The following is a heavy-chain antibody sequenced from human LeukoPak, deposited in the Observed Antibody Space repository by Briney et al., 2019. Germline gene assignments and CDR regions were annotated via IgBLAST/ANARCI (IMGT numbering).Heavy chain of an antibody. D-gene: IGHD6-13*01. CDR3: ARGLAAAGTYDY. J-gene: IGHJ4*02. CDR2: IYYSGST. V-gene: IGHV4-59*01. Sequence: SETLSLTCTVSGGSISSYYWSWIRQPPGKGLEWIGYIYYSGSTDYNPSLKSRVTISVDTSKNQFSLKLSSVTAADTAVYYCARGLAAAGTYDYWGQGTLVTVSS. CDR1: GGSISSYY.